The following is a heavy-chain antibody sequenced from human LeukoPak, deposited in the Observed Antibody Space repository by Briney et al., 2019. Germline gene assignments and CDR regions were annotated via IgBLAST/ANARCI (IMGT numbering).Heavy chain of an antibody. V-gene: IGHV4-34*01. CDR3: ARVRGGDTKDFDY. CDR1: GGSFSGYY. J-gene: IGHJ4*02. CDR2: INHSGSI. D-gene: IGHD2-8*01. Sequence: SETLSLTCAVFGGSFSGYYWSWIRQPPGKGLEWIGEINHSGSINYNSSLKSRVTISVDTSKNQFSLKLSSVTAADTAVYYCARVRGGDTKDFDYWGQGTLVTVSS.